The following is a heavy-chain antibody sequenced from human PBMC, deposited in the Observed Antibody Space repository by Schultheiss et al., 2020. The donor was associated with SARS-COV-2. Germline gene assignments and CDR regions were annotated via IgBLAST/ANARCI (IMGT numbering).Heavy chain of an antibody. CDR2: INPNNGST. J-gene: IGHJ6*02. CDR1: GYSFTGYY. Sequence: ASVKVSCKASGYSFTGYYMHWVRQAPGQGLEWMGWINPNNGSTTYAQHFQGRVTIIRDTSISTAYMELSGLRSDDTAIYYCASELERRRINVWGQGTTVTVSS. CDR3: ASELERRRINV. V-gene: IGHV1-2*02. D-gene: IGHD1-1*01.